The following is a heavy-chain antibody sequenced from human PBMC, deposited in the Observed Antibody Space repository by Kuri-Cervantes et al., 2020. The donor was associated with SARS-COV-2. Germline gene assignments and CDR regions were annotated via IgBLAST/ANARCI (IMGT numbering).Heavy chain of an antibody. CDR3: ARDRGTWGFDY. V-gene: IGHV4-30-4*08. J-gene: IGHJ4*02. CDR2: IYYIGST. D-gene: IGHD3-10*01. CDR1: GVSISSADYY. Sequence: TLSLTCTVSGVSISSADYYWSWIRQPPGQGLELIGYIYYIGSTFYNTSLKSRVNISLDTSNNQFSLRPSSVTAADTAVYYCARDRGTWGFDYWGQGTLVTVSS.